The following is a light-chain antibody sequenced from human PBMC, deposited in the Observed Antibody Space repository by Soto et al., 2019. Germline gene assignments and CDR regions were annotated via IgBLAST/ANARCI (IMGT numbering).Light chain of an antibody. V-gene: IGKV1-39*01. CDR2: AAS. Sequence: DIQMTQSPSTLSASVGDRVTITCRASQSISSWLAWYQQKPGKAPKLLIYAASSLQSGVPSRFTGSGSGIDFTLTISSLQPEDFATYFCQQSYTTPITFGQGTRLEIK. CDR3: QQSYTTPIT. J-gene: IGKJ5*01. CDR1: QSISSW.